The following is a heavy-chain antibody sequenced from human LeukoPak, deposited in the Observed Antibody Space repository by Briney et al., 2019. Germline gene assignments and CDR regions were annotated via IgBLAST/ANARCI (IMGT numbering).Heavy chain of an antibody. CDR2: INHRGVA. CDR1: GGSFSGHY. Sequence: SETLSLTCAVYGGSFSGHYWNWIRQPPGKGLQWIGEINHRGVANYSPSLKSRVSISEDTSKNQFSLTVNSVTAADTALYFCARGAVSGRFGDYFYYMDVWGKGTTVTVSS. CDR3: ARGAVSGRFGDYFYYMDV. J-gene: IGHJ6*03. V-gene: IGHV4-34*01. D-gene: IGHD3-3*01.